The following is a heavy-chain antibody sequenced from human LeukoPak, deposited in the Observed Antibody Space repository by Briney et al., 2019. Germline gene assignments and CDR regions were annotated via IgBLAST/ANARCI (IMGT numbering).Heavy chain of an antibody. V-gene: IGHV4-34*01. CDR1: GGSFSGYY. Sequence: PSETLSLTCAVYGGSFSGYYWSWTRQPPGKGLEWIGEINHSGSTNYNPSLKSRVTISVDTSKNQFSLKLSSVTAADTAVYYCARGLCRSGSCYNYYYYYYYMDVWGKGTTVTVSS. D-gene: IGHD2-15*01. J-gene: IGHJ6*03. CDR2: INHSGST. CDR3: ARGLCRSGSCYNYYYYYYYMDV.